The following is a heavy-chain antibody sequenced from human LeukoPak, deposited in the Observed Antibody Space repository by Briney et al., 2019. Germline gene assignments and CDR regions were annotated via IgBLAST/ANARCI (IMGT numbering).Heavy chain of an antibody. V-gene: IGHV3-33*01. Sequence: GGSLRLSCAAAGFTFSSYGMHWVRQAAGNVLEWVAVIWYDGSNKYYADSVKGRFTIPRDNSKSTLYLQMNRLRAEDTAVYYCARADIVATSLDYWGQGTLVTVSS. CDR3: ARADIVATSLDY. D-gene: IGHD5-12*01. CDR1: GFTFSSYG. J-gene: IGHJ4*02. CDR2: IWYDGSNK.